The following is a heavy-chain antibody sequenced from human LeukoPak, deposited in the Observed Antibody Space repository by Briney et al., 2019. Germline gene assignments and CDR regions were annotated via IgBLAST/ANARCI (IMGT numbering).Heavy chain of an antibody. CDR1: GFTFSSYA. V-gene: IGHV3-30-3*02. Sequence: GGSLRLSCAASGFTFSSYAMHWVRQAPGKGLEWVAVISYDGSNKYYADSVKGRFTISRDNSKNTLCLQMNSLRAEDTAVYYCAKDASGSYYTLNYFDYWGQGTLITVSS. CDR2: ISYDGSNK. D-gene: IGHD1-26*01. J-gene: IGHJ4*02. CDR3: AKDASGSYYTLNYFDY.